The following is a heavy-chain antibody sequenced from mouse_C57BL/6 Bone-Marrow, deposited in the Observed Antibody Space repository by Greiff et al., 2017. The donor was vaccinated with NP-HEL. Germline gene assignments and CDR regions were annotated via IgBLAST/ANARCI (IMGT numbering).Heavy chain of an antibody. CDR3: ARSLSTMVTTRYFDV. D-gene: IGHD2-2*01. Sequence: VQLQQPGTELVKPGASVKLSCKASGYTFTSYWMHWVKQRPGQGLEWIGNINPSNGGTNYNEKFKSKATLTVDKSSSTAYMQLSSLTSEDSAVYYCARSLSTMVTTRYFDVWGTGTTVTVSS. CDR1: GYTFTSYW. V-gene: IGHV1-53*01. CDR2: INPSNGGT. J-gene: IGHJ1*03.